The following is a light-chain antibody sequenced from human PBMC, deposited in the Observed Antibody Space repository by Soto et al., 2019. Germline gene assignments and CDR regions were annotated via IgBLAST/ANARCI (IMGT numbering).Light chain of an antibody. V-gene: IGKV1-39*01. J-gene: IGKJ3*01. CDR1: QSISSY. Sequence: DIQMTQSPSSLSASVGDRVTITCRASQSISSYLNWYQQKPGKAPKLLIYAASSLQSGVPSRFSGSGSGTDFTLTISSLQPEDFATYYCQQSYSTPLTFCPGTKGHI. CDR3: QQSYSTPLT. CDR2: AAS.